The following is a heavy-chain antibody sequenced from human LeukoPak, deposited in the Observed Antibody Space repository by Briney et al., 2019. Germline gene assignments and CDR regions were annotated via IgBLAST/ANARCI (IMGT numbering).Heavy chain of an antibody. J-gene: IGHJ4*02. CDR2: ISSNGGST. Sequence: GGSLRLSCAASGFTFSSYSMNWVRQAPGKGLEYVSAISSNGGSTYYANSVKGRFTISRDNSKNTLYLQMGSLRAEDMAVYYCAGGGSGSFDYFDYWGQGTLVTVSS. D-gene: IGHD1-26*01. CDR3: AGGGSGSFDYFDY. CDR1: GFTFSSYS. V-gene: IGHV3-64*01.